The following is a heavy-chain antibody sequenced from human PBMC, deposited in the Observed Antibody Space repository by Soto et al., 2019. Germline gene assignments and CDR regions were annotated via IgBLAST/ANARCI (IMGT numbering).Heavy chain of an antibody. CDR1: GFTFGTTD. CDR2: IDGSGGIT. V-gene: IGHV3-23*01. D-gene: IGHD3-10*01. J-gene: IGHJ5*02. Sequence: GGSLRLSCEASGFTFGTTDRSWVRQAPGEGLEWVSTIDGSGGITYYADSVKGRFTLGRVNSRNTVYLQMKSLRGDDTALYYCVKNSGWFNTWGQGALATVPS. CDR3: VKNSGWFNT.